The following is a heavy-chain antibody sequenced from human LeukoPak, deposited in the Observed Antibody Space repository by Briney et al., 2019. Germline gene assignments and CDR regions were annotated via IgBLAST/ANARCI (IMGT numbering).Heavy chain of an antibody. D-gene: IGHD3-10*01. V-gene: IGHV4-61*08. CDR3: ARDLNYGSGNFPLYH. J-gene: IGHJ5*02. CDR1: GGSISSGGYY. CDR2: IYYTGTT. Sequence: PSETLSLTCAVSGGSISSGGYYWTWLRQPPGKGLEWIGYIYYTGTTNYNPSLKSRVTISVDASKNQFSLKLSSVTAADTAMYYCARDLNYGSGNFPLYHWGQGILVTVSS.